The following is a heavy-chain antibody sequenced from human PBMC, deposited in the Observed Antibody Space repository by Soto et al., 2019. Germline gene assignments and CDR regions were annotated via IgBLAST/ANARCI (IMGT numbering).Heavy chain of an antibody. CDR3: ARFFVGTWFDP. V-gene: IGHV4-59*01. Sequence: QVQLQESGPGLVKPSETLSLTCTVSGGSISSYYWSWIRQPPGKGLEWIGYIYYSGSTNYNPSLTSRVPIALDTSTNQSSLKLSSVTAADTAVYYCARFFVGTWFDPWGQGTLVTVSS. J-gene: IGHJ5*02. CDR1: GGSISSYY. CDR2: IYYSGST. D-gene: IGHD2-21*01.